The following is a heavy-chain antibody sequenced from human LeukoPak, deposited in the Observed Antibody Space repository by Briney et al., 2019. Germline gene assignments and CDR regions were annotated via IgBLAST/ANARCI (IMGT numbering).Heavy chain of an antibody. J-gene: IGHJ6*03. D-gene: IGHD6-6*01. CDR3: ATRAADVPTRPAYYYYYMDV. CDR2: IIPIFGTA. CDR1: GGTFSSYV. Sequence: SVKVSCKASGGTFSSYVISWVRQAPGQGLEWMGGIIPIFGTAKYAQKFQGRVTITADKSTSSAYMELSSLRSEDTAVYYCATRAADVPTRPAYYYYYMDVWGKGTTVTVSS. V-gene: IGHV1-69*06.